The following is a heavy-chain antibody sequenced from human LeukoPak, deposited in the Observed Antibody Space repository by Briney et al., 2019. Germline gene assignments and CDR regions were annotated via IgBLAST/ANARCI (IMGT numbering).Heavy chain of an antibody. CDR2: ITSSSTTI. CDR1: GFSFSSYS. Sequence: GRSLRLSCAASGFSFSSYSMNWVRQAPGKGLEWVPYITSSSTTIYYADSVKGRFTISRDNAKNSLYLQMNSLRAEDTAVYYCARARMYHFDYWGQGTLVTVSS. J-gene: IGHJ4*02. CDR3: ARARMYHFDY. V-gene: IGHV3-48*04. D-gene: IGHD2-15*01.